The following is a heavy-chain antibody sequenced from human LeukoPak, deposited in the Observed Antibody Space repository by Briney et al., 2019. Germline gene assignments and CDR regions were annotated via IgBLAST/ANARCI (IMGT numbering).Heavy chain of an antibody. V-gene: IGHV1-2*02. Sequence: VASVKVSCKASGYTFTGYYMHWVRQAPGQGLEWMGWINPNSGGTNYAQKFQGRVTMTRDTSIRTAYMEVSRLRSDDTAVYYCARSPDILTGENFDYWGQGTLVTVSS. D-gene: IGHD3-9*01. CDR1: GYTFTGYY. J-gene: IGHJ4*02. CDR2: INPNSGGT. CDR3: ARSPDILTGENFDY.